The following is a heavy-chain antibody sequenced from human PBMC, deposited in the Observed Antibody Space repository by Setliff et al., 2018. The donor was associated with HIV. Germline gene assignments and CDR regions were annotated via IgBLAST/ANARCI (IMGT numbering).Heavy chain of an antibody. CDR3: ARVGYHGSGRYSFDY. CDR2: IHTSGST. CDR1: GGSMSSGSYY. Sequence: SETLSLTCTVSGGSMSSGSYYWSWIRQTAGKGLEWIGHIHTSGSTKYNPSLKSRFTISADTPKNQFSLNLSSVTAAETAVYYCARVGYHGSGRYSFDYWGQGTLVTVSS. J-gene: IGHJ4*02. D-gene: IGHD3-10*01. V-gene: IGHV4-61*09.